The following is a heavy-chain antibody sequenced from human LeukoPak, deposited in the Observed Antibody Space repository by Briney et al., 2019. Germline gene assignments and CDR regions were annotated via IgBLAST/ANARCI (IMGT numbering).Heavy chain of an antibody. Sequence: PSETLSLTCTVSGDAISSSSHYWGWIRQPPGTGLEWIGSIYYSGSTYYDPSLESRVTISVDTSKNQLSLKLSSVTAADTAVYYCASPLLWFGESPSWFSWGQGTLVTVSS. CDR1: GDAISSSSHY. J-gene: IGHJ5*02. CDR3: ASPLLWFGESPSWFS. CDR2: IYYSGST. V-gene: IGHV4-39*01. D-gene: IGHD3-10*01.